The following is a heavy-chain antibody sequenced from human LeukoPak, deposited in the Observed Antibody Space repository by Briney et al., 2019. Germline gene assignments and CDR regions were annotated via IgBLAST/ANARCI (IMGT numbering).Heavy chain of an antibody. D-gene: IGHD5-18*01. CDR3: ASETWIQLHGLGY. CDR2: ISYDGSNK. V-gene: IGHV3-30-3*01. CDR1: GFTFSSYA. Sequence: GGSLRLSCAASGFTFSSYAMHWVRQAPGKGLEWVAVISYDGSNKYYADSVKGRFTISRDNSKNTLYLQMNSLRAEDTAVYYCASETWIQLHGLGYWGQGTLVTVSS. J-gene: IGHJ4*02.